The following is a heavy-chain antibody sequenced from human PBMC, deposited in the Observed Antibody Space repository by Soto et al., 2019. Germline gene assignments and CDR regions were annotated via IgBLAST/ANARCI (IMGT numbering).Heavy chain of an antibody. CDR2: ISAYNGNT. D-gene: IGHD3-3*02. CDR3: ARSHFWSGYYISRRDQYNWFDP. J-gene: IGHJ5*02. Sequence: ASVKVSCKASGYTFTSYGISWVRQAPGQGLEWMGWISAYNGNTNYAQKLQGRVTMTTDTSTSTAYMELRSLRSDDTAVYYCARSHFWSGYYISRRDQYNWFDPWGQGTLVTVSS. V-gene: IGHV1-18*01. CDR1: GYTFTSYG.